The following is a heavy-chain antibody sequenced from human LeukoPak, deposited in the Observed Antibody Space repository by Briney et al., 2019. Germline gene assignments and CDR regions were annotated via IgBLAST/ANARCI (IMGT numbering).Heavy chain of an antibody. J-gene: IGHJ4*02. Sequence: GGSLRLSCAASGFTFSSYGMHWVRQAPGKGLEWVAFIRYDGSNKYYADSVKGRFTISRDNSKNTLYLQMNSLRAEDTAVYYCAKAPSSTNCYTDWGQGTLVTVSS. CDR1: GFTFSSYG. V-gene: IGHV3-30*02. CDR3: AKAPSSTNCYTD. D-gene: IGHD2-2*02. CDR2: IRYDGSNK.